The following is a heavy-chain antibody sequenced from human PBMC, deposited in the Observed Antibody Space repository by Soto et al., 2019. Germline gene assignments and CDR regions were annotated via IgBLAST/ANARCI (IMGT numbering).Heavy chain of an antibody. CDR2: FDPEDGET. V-gene: IGHV1-24*01. CDR3: ATAKNYDKSYFDY. D-gene: IGHD3-22*01. Sequence: ASVKVSCKVSGYTLTELSMHRVRQAPGKGLEWMGGFDPEDGETIYAQKFQGRVTMTEDTSTDTAYMELSSLRSEDTAVYYCATAKNYDKSYFDYWGQGTLVTVSS. CDR1: GYTLTELS. J-gene: IGHJ4*02.